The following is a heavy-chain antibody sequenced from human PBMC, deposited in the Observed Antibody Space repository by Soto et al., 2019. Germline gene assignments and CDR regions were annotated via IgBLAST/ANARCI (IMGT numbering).Heavy chain of an antibody. D-gene: IGHD2-2*02. J-gene: IGHJ5*02. Sequence: ASVKVSCKASSYTFTSYGISWVRQAPGQGLEWMGWISAYNGNTNYAQKLQGRVTMTTDTSTSTAYMELRSLRSDDTAVYYCARDRDIVVVPAAIPESRFDPWGQGTLVTVSS. CDR2: ISAYNGNT. CDR3: ARDRDIVVVPAAIPESRFDP. V-gene: IGHV1-18*04. CDR1: SYTFTSYG.